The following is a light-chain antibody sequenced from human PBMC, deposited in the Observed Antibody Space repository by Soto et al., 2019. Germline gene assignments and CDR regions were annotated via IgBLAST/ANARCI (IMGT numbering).Light chain of an antibody. J-gene: IGKJ1*01. CDR1: QSVSTN. CDR2: GAS. Sequence: EIVMTQSPVILSVSPGERVTLSCRASQSVSTNLAWYQQKVGQAPRLLIYGASTSATGIPARFSGRGSGTELTLTSSSLQSEDLAVYYCQQYNNWPPCTFGQGTKVDIK. CDR3: QQYNNWPPCT. V-gene: IGKV3-15*01.